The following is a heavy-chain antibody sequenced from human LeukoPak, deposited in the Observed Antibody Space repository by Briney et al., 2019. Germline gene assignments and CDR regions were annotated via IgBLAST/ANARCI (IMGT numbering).Heavy chain of an antibody. V-gene: IGHV3-21*06. CDR1: GFTFSSYS. J-gene: IGHJ4*02. Sequence: GGSLRLSCAASGFTFSSYSMNWVRQAPGKGLEWVSSIDSSGGYMFYADSVKGRFIISRDNAKDSLYPQMNSLRVEDTAVYYCAKDRVFELWFEEASPYYFDYWGQGTLVTVSS. D-gene: IGHD3-10*01. CDR2: IDSSGGYM. CDR3: AKDRVFELWFEEASPYYFDY.